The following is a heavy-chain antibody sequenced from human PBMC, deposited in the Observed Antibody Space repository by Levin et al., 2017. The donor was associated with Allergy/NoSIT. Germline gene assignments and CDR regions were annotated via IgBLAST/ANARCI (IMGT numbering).Heavy chain of an antibody. CDR1: GGSISGSTYY. J-gene: IGHJ3*02. CDR3: ARHGGAVSPKSSGAFDS. V-gene: IGHV4-39*01. Sequence: SETLSLTCTVSGGSISGSTYYWGWIRQPPGRGLEWVGSIYYTGRTFYNAPLKSRVTISVDTSKNQFSLKLSSVTAADTAIYYCARHGGAVSPKSSGAFDSCGQGTMVTVSS. D-gene: IGHD3-16*01. CDR2: IYYTGRT.